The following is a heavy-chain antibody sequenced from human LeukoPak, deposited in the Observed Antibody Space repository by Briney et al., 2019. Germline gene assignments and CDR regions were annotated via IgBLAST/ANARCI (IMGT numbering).Heavy chain of an antibody. CDR3: ARVYSSSSRWFDP. CDR1: GGSFSSGDYS. Sequence: SETLSLTCTVSGGSFSSGDYSWNWIRQPAGQGLEWIGRLFSSGTTNYNPSLKSRVTISGDTSNNQFSLKLTSVTAADTAVYYCARVYSSSSRWFDPWGQGTLVTVSS. V-gene: IGHV4-61*02. CDR2: LFSSGTT. J-gene: IGHJ5*02. D-gene: IGHD6-6*01.